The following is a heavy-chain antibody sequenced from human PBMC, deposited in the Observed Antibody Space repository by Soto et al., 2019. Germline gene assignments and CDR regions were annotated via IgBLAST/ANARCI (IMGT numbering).Heavy chain of an antibody. V-gene: IGHV4-31*03. CDR3: ARAPMITFGGVIVKPYGMDV. J-gene: IGHJ6*02. CDR2: IYYSGST. D-gene: IGHD3-16*02. CDR1: GGSISSGGYY. Sequence: SETLSLTCTVSGGSISSGGYYWSWIRQHPGKGLEWIGYIYYSGSTYYNPSLKSRVTISVDTSKNQFSLKPSSVTAADTAVYYCARAPMITFGGVIVKPYGMDVWGQGTTVTVSS.